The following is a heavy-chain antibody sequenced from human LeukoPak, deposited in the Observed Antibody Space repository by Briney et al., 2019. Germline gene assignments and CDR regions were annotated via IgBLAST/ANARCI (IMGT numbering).Heavy chain of an antibody. CDR3: AKDLPHCSSTSCPLYYFDY. CDR1: GFTFSSYA. D-gene: IGHD2-2*01. Sequence: PGGSLRLSCAASGFTFSSYAMSWVRQAPGKGLEWVSVISITGKTTYYADSVKGRFTISRDNSKNTLYLQMNSLRAEDTAVYYCAKDLPHCSSTSCPLYYFDYWGQGTLVTVSS. CDR2: ISITGKTT. V-gene: IGHV3-23*01. J-gene: IGHJ4*02.